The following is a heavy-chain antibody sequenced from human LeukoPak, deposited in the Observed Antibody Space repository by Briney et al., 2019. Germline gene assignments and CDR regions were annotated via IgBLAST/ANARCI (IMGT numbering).Heavy chain of an antibody. CDR1: GFTFSSYG. V-gene: IGHV3-30*02. CDR2: IRYDGSNK. D-gene: IGHD4-17*01. J-gene: IGHJ6*03. CDR3: AIVTVTTETYYYYYRDV. Sequence: PGGSLRLSCAASGFTFSSYGMHWVRQAPGKGLEWVAFIRYDGSNKYYADSVRGRFTISRDNSKNTLYLQMNSLRAEDTAVYYCAIVTVTTETYYYYYRDVWGKGTTVTVSS.